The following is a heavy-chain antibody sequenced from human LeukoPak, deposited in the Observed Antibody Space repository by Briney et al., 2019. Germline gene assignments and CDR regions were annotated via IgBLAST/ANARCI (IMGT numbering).Heavy chain of an antibody. D-gene: IGHD3-16*01. CDR3: ARAPRELDWFDP. Sequence: PSETLSLTCTVSGGSISSGGYCWSWIRQHPGKGLEWIGYIYYSGSTYYNPSLKSRVTISVDTSKNQFSLKLSSVTAADTAVYYCARAPRELDWFDPWGQGTLVTVTS. J-gene: IGHJ5*02. CDR1: GGSISSGGYC. V-gene: IGHV4-31*03. CDR2: IYYSGST.